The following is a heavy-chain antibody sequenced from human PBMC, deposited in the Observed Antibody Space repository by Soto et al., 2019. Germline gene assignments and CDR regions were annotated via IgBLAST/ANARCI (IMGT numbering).Heavy chain of an antibody. CDR3: ARSGRYTKGGLGY. J-gene: IGHJ4*02. Sequence: QVQLVQSGAEVKKPGSSVKVSCKASGGTFSSYTISWVRQAPGQGLEWMGRIIPILGIANYAQKFQGRVTITADKSTSTADMELSSLRSEDTAVYYCARSGRYTKGGLGYWGQGTLVTVSS. CDR1: GGTFSSYT. V-gene: IGHV1-69*02. CDR2: IIPILGIA. D-gene: IGHD1-26*01.